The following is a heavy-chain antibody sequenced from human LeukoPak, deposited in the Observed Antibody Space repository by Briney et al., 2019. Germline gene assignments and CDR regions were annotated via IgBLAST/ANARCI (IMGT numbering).Heavy chain of an antibody. J-gene: IGHJ6*02. CDR3: ARGGYSYGLSYYGMDV. V-gene: IGHV1-2*02. Sequence: GASVKVSCKASGYTFTGYYMHWVRQAPGQGLEWMGWINPNSGGTNYAQKFQGRVTMTRDTSISTAYMELSRLRSDDTAVYYCARGGYSYGLSYYGMDVWGQGTTVTVSS. D-gene: IGHD5-18*01. CDR1: GYTFTGYY. CDR2: INPNSGGT.